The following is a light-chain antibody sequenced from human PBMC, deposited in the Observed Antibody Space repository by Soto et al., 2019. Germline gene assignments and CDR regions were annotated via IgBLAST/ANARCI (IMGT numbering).Light chain of an antibody. V-gene: IGLV1-40*01. CDR1: SSNIGAGYD. Sequence: ESGAPGQRVTISCTGSSSNIGAGYDVHWYQQLPGTAPKLLIYGNSNRPSGVPDRFSGSKSDTSASLAITGLQAEDEADYYCQSYDSSLSGWVFGGGTQLTVL. CDR3: QSYDSSLSGWV. CDR2: GNS. J-gene: IGLJ3*02.